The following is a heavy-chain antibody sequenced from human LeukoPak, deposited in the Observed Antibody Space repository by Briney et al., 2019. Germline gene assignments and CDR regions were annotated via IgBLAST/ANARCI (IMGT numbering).Heavy chain of an antibody. CDR1: GYTFTGYY. V-gene: IGHV1-18*04. CDR2: ISAYNGNT. Sequence: ASVKVSCKASGYTFTGYYMHWVRQAPGQGLEWMGWISAYNGNTNYAQKLQGRVTMTTDTSTSTAYMELRSLRSDDTAVYYCARAPPRLGAFDIWGQGTMVTVSS. D-gene: IGHD3-22*01. CDR3: ARAPPRLGAFDI. J-gene: IGHJ3*02.